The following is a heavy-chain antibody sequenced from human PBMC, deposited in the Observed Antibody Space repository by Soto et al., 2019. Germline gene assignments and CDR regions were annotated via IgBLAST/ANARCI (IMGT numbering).Heavy chain of an antibody. CDR3: ARVDHRGYFAILTDY. CDR1: GGSVSVGGYY. CDR2: TQYSGST. J-gene: IGHJ4*02. Sequence: PSETLSLTCSVSGGSVSVGGYYWTWIRQLPGKGLEWIGNTQYSGSTSYNPSLKSRLTISLDTSKNQFSLNLRSVTAADTAVYYCARVDHRGYFAILTDYWGQGTLVTVSS. D-gene: IGHD3-9*01. V-gene: IGHV4-31*03.